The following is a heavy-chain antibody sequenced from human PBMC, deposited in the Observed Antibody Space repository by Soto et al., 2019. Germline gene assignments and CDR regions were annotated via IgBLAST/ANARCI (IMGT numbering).Heavy chain of an antibody. Sequence: GGSLRLSCAASGFTFSSYEMNWVRQAPGKGLEWVSYISSSGSTIYYADSVKGRLTISRDNAKNSLYLQMNSLRAEDTAVYYCARGGLMVHWDYFDYWGQGTLVTVSS. CDR1: GFTFSSYE. CDR2: ISSSGSTI. CDR3: ARGGLMVHWDYFDY. J-gene: IGHJ4*02. D-gene: IGHD2-8*01. V-gene: IGHV3-48*03.